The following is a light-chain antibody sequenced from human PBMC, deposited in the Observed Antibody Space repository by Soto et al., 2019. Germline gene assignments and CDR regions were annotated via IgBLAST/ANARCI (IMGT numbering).Light chain of an antibody. CDR1: QSISSW. V-gene: IGKV1-5*03. CDR2: KAS. Sequence: DIQLTQSPSTLSASVGDRVTITSRASQSISSWLAWYQQKPGKAPKLLVYKASSLESGVPSRFSGSGSGTEFTLTISTLQPDDFATYYCQQYETCPLTFGGGTKVEIK. J-gene: IGKJ4*01. CDR3: QQYETCPLT.